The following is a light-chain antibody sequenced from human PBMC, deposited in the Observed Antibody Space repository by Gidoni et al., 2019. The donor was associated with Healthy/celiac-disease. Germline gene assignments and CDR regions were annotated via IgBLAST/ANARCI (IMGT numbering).Light chain of an antibody. CDR3: QQYGSLLWT. Sequence: EMVLTQSPGTLSLSPGERATLSCRASQSVSSSYLAWYQQKPGQAPRLLIYGASSRATGIPDRFSGSGSGTDFTLTISRLEPEDFAVYYCQQYGSLLWTFGQGTKVEIK. CDR1: QSVSSSY. J-gene: IGKJ1*01. CDR2: GAS. V-gene: IGKV3-20*01.